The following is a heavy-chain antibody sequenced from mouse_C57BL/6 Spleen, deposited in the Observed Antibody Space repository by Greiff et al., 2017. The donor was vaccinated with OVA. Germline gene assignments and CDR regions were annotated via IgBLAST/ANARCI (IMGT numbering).Heavy chain of an antibody. CDR2: IDPETGGT. J-gene: IGHJ2*01. Sequence: VQLQQSGAELVRPGASVTLSCKASGYTFTDYEMHWVKQTPVHGLEWIGAIDPETGGTAYNQKFKGKAILTADKSSSTAYMELRSLTSEDSAVYYCTLGLDYGSSSFDYWGQGTTLTVSS. CDR1: GYTFTDYE. V-gene: IGHV1-15*01. CDR3: TLGLDYGSSSFDY. D-gene: IGHD1-1*01.